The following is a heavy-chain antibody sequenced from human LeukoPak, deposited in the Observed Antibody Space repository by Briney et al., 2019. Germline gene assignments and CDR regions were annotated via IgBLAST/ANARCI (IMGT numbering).Heavy chain of an antibody. J-gene: IGHJ4*02. V-gene: IGHV3-48*03. Sequence: AGGSLRLSCAASGFIFSIYELNWVRQAPGKGLEWVSYIGSSGRPVYYADSVRGRFTISRDNAKNSLYLQMNSLRAEDTAVYYCARGHSSFGFDYWGQGTLVTVSS. CDR3: ARGHSSFGFDY. CDR1: GFIFSIYE. D-gene: IGHD6-13*01. CDR2: IGSSGRPV.